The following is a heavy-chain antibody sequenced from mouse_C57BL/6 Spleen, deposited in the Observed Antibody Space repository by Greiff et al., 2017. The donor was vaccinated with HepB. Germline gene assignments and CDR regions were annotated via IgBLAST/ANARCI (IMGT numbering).Heavy chain of an antibody. CDR2: IDPSDSET. CDR3: ATNYYGRSYDWYFDV. V-gene: IGHV1-52*01. Sequence: VQLQQPGAELVRPGSSVKLSCKASGYTFTSYWMHWVKQRPIQGLEWIGNIDPSDSETHYNQKFKDKATLTVDKSSSTAYMQLSSLTSEDSAVYYCATNYYGRSYDWYFDVWGTGTTVTVSS. CDR1: GYTFTSYW. J-gene: IGHJ1*03. D-gene: IGHD1-1*01.